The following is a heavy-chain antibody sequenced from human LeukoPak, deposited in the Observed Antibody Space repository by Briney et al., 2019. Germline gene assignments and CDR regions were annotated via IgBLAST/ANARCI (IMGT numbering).Heavy chain of an antibody. CDR3: AIQLWLLSSFDY. V-gene: IGHV3-23*01. CDR1: GFTFSSYA. D-gene: IGHD5-18*01. J-gene: IGHJ4*02. Sequence: PGGSLRLSCAASGFTFSSYAMSWVRQAPGKGLEWVSAISGSGGSTYYADSVKGRFTISRDNSKNTLYLQMNSLRAEDTAVYYCAIQLWLLSSFDYWGQGTLVTVSS. CDR2: ISGSGGST.